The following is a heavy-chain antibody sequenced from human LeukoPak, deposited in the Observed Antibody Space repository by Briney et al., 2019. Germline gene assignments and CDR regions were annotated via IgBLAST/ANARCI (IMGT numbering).Heavy chain of an antibody. CDR1: GYTFTSYG. Sequence: ASVKVSCKASGYTFTSYGISWVRQAPGQGLEWMGWISAYNGNTNYAQKLQGRVTMITDTSTSTAYMELRSLRSDDTAVYYCARDPPRWEVVTPLAIWGQGRMVTVSS. CDR3: ARDPPRWEVVTPLAI. V-gene: IGHV1-18*01. CDR2: ISAYNGNT. J-gene: IGHJ3*02. D-gene: IGHD2-21*02.